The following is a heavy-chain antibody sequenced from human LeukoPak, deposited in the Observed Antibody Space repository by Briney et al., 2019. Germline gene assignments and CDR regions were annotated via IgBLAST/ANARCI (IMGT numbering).Heavy chain of an antibody. Sequence: SETLSLTCTVSGGSISSYYWTWIRQPPGKGLEWVGYILYSGNTNYNPSLKSRVTISLDTSRNQFSLKLSSVTAADTAVYYCARRARATGGGDYFDYWGQGTLVTVSS. J-gene: IGHJ4*02. CDR1: GGSISSYY. D-gene: IGHD2-15*01. CDR3: ARRARATGGGDYFDY. V-gene: IGHV4-59*08. CDR2: ILYSGNT.